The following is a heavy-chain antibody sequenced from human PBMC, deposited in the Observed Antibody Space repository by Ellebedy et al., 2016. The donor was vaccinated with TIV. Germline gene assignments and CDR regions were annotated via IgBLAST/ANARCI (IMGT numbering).Heavy chain of an antibody. J-gene: IGHJ4*02. D-gene: IGHD6-19*01. CDR2: VSYTGNT. CDR3: ARGGSGWYFDN. Sequence: MPSETLSLTCTVSGGSISSYSWNWIRQPPGKGLEWIGYVSYTGNTNYNPSLKSRVTVSVDKSKNQFSLKVNSVTAADTAVYYCARGGSGWYFDNWGQGTLVTVSS. CDR1: GGSISSYS. V-gene: IGHV4-59*01.